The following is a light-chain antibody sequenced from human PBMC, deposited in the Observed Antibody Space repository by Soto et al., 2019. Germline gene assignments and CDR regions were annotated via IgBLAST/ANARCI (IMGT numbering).Light chain of an antibody. CDR3: FSYAGRYTYV. CDR2: DVS. CDR1: SNDVGVYNY. J-gene: IGLJ1*01. Sequence: QSALTQPRSVSGSPGQSVSISCTGTSNDVGVYNYVSWYQQHPGKAPKVMIYDVSKRPSGVPDRFSGSKSGNTASLTISGLQSEDEADYYCFSYAGRYTYVFGTGTKLTVL. V-gene: IGLV2-11*01.